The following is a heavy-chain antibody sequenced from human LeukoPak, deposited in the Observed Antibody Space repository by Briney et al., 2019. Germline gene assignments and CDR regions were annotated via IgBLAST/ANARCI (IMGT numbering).Heavy chain of an antibody. Sequence: GRSLRLSCAASGFTVDRKHMTWVRQAPGKGLQWISFIYTGGNTYYSDSVKGRFTVSRDTSKNTLYLQMDSLRDEDTGVYRCAARDGGDYPYFDYWGPGTLVTVSS. CDR3: AARDGGDYPYFDY. V-gene: IGHV3-66*01. CDR2: IYTGGNT. J-gene: IGHJ4*02. CDR1: GFTVDRKH. D-gene: IGHD4-17*01.